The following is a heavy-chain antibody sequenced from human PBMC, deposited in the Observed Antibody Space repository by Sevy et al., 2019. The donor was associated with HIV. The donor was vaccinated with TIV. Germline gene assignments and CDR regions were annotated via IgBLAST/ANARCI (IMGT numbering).Heavy chain of an antibody. J-gene: IGHJ4*02. CDR1: GFTFDDYT. CDR2: ISWDGGST. V-gene: IGHV3-43*01. CDR3: SSSGWSLYYFDY. Sequence: GGSLRLSCAASGFTFDDYTMHWVCQAPGKGLEWVSLISWDGGSTYYADSVKGRFTISRDNSKNSLYLQMNSLRTEDTAVYYCSSSGWSLYYFDYWGQGTLVTVSS. D-gene: IGHD6-19*01.